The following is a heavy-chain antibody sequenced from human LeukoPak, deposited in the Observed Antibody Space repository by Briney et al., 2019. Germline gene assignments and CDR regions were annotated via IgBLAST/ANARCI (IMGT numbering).Heavy chain of an antibody. CDR3: ANEGYSSGWYDDNY. Sequence: PGGSLRLSCAASGFTVSSNYMNWVRQAPGKGLEWVSVIYSGGSTYYADSVKGRFTISRDNYKNTLYLQMNSLRAEDTAVYYCANEGYSSGWYDDNYWGQGTLVTVSS. D-gene: IGHD6-19*01. CDR1: GFTVSSNY. V-gene: IGHV3-66*01. CDR2: IYSGGST. J-gene: IGHJ4*02.